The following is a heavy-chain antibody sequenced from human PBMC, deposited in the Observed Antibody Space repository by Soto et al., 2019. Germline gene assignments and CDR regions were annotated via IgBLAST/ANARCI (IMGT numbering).Heavy chain of an antibody. Sequence: PGGSLRLSCAASGFTFSSYSMNWVRQAPGKGLEWVSSISSSSSYIYYADSVKGRFTISRDNAKNSLYLQMNSLRAEDTAVYYCARGPNYDFWSGQTHPAHWGQGTLVTVSS. J-gene: IGHJ4*02. CDR2: ISSSSSYI. V-gene: IGHV3-21*01. CDR3: ARGPNYDFWSGQTHPAH. D-gene: IGHD3-3*01. CDR1: GFTFSSYS.